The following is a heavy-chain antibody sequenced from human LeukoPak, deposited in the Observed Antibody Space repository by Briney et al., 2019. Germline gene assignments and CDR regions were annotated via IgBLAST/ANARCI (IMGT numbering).Heavy chain of an antibody. CDR2: IYHSGST. CDR1: GGSISSGGYS. V-gene: IGHV4-30-2*01. CDR3: ARSYDGDAFDI. D-gene: IGHD3-22*01. Sequence: SQTLSLTCAVSGGSISSGGYSWSWIRQPPGKGLEWIGYIYHSGSTYYNPSLKSRVTISVDRSKNQFSLKPSSVTAAGTAVYYCARSYDGDAFDIWGQGTMVTVSS. J-gene: IGHJ3*02.